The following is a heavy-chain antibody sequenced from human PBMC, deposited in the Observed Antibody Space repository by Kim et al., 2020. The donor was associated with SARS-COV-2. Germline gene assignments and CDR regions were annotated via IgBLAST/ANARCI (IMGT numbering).Heavy chain of an antibody. D-gene: IGHD6-19*01. J-gene: IGHJ2*01. V-gene: IGHV3-30*02. CDR3: AKDQAVVVDWFCDL. Sequence: YAESVKGRFTVSRDNSKNAVYRNMNSLRADDTAVYYCAKDQAVVVDWFCDLWGHGTQVTVSS.